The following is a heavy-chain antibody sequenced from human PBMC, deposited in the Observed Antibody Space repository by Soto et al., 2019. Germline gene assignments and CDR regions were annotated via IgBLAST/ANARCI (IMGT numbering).Heavy chain of an antibody. V-gene: IGHV4-59*12. Sequence: SETLSLTCTVSGGSISSYYWSWIRQPPGKGLEWIGYINHSGSTNYSPSLKSRVTISVDTSKNQFSLKLSSVTAADTAVYYCARGRRIFYYGSGSPPNWFDPWGQGTLVTVSS. CDR3: ARGRRIFYYGSGSPPNWFDP. J-gene: IGHJ5*02. D-gene: IGHD3-10*01. CDR1: GGSISSYY. CDR2: INHSGST.